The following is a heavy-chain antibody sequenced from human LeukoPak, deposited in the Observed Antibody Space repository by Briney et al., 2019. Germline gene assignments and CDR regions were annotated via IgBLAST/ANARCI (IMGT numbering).Heavy chain of an antibody. CDR2: IIPIFGTA. D-gene: IGHD5-18*01. V-gene: IGHV1-69*13. Sequence: SAKVSCKASGGTFSSYAISWVRQAPGQGLEWMGGIIPIFGTANYAQKFQGRVTITADESTSTAYMELSSLRSEDTAVYYCATHGYSYGYDFDYWGQGTLVTVSS. J-gene: IGHJ4*02. CDR3: ATHGYSYGYDFDY. CDR1: GGTFSSYA.